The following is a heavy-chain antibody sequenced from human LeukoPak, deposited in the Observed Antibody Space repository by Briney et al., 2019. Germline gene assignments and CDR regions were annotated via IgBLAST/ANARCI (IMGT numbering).Heavy chain of an antibody. D-gene: IGHD6-6*01. J-gene: IGHJ6*02. CDR1: GFSFSYYG. CDR2: ISYDGTNK. CDR3: AREGRVVRSYYYYGMDV. V-gene: IGHV3-30*03. Sequence: PGRSLRLSCSASGFSFSYYGFHWARQAPGKGLEWVALISYDGTNKYYADSVKGRFTISRDNSKNTLYLQMNSLRAEDTAVYYCAREGRVVRSYYYYGMDVWGQGTTVTVSS.